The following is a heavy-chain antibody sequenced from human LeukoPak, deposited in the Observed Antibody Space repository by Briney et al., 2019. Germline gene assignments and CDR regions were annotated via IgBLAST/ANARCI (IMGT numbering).Heavy chain of an antibody. J-gene: IGHJ4*02. V-gene: IGHV4-4*02. CDR2: IYHSGFT. D-gene: IGHD1-14*01. CDR3: AREDPDRKIDY. CDR1: GGSISSTYW. Sequence: PSETLSLTRDVSGGSISSTYWWTWVRQSPGKGLEWIGEIYHSGFTNYNPSLKSRVTISVDKPKNHFSLKLSSVTAADTAVYYCAREDPDRKIDYWGQGTLVTVSS.